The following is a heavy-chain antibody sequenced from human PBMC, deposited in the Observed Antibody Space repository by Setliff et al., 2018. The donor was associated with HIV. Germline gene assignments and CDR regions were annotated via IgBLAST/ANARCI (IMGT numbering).Heavy chain of an antibody. V-gene: IGHV4-4*09. Sequence: PSETLSLTCTVSGDSISSYFWSWIRQSPGKGLEWIGFRSTTGSTNYNPSLRSRVTISVDTSQTRCSLTLASVTAEDTAVYYCARAYFGSGIYYWGQGTLVTVSS. CDR3: ARAYFGSGIYY. CDR1: GDSISSYF. J-gene: IGHJ4*02. D-gene: IGHD3-10*01. CDR2: RSTTGST.